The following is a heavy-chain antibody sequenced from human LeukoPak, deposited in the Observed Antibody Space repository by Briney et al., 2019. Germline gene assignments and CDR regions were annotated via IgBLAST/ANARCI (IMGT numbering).Heavy chain of an antibody. J-gene: IGHJ5*02. D-gene: IGHD3-10*01. CDR1: GGSISSGSYY. Sequence: PSETLSLTCTVSGGSISSGSYYWSWIRQPAGKGLEWIGRIYTSGSTNYNPSLKSRVTISVDTSKNQFSLKLSSVTAADTAVYYCARADYIGSGSYYTPWGQGTLVTVSS. CDR2: IYTSGST. V-gene: IGHV4-61*02. CDR3: ARADYIGSGSYYTP.